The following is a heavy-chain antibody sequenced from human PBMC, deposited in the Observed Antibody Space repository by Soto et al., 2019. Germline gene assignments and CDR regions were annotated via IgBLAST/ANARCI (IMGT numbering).Heavy chain of an antibody. V-gene: IGHV5-51*01. CDR2: IYPDDSDT. Sequence: GESLKLSCQGSGYSFASYWIGWVRQMPGKDLEWMGIIYPDDSDTRYSPSFQGQVTISADKSLRTAYLQWTSLKASDTALYYCARTRSFTLGFYYDGMDVWGQGTTVTVYS. CDR1: GYSFASYW. CDR3: ARTRSFTLGFYYDGMDV. D-gene: IGHD6-6*01. J-gene: IGHJ6*02.